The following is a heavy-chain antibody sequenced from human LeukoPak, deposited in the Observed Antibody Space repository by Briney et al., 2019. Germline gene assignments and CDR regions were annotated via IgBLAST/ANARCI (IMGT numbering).Heavy chain of an antibody. CDR1: GGSFSGYY. V-gene: IGHV4-34*01. J-gene: IGHJ4*02. D-gene: IGHD3-3*01. CDR3: ARGFLVGVVHRTFDY. CDR2: INHSGST. Sequence: SETLSLTCAVYGGSFSGYYWSWIRQPPGKGLEWIGEINHSGSTNYNPSLKSRVTISVDTSKNQFSLKLSSVTAADTAVYYCARGFLVGVVHRTFDYWGQGTLVTVSS.